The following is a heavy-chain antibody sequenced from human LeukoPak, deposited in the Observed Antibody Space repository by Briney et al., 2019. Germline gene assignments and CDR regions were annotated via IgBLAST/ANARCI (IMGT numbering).Heavy chain of an antibody. D-gene: IGHD5-24*01. J-gene: IGHJ4*02. CDR1: GFTFSNYW. CDR3: AKDGDGYTIFPYDY. V-gene: IGHV3-7*01. Sequence: GGPLRLSCAASGFTFSNYWMSWVRQAPGKGLEWVANIKQDGSVKYYVDSVKGRFTISRDNAKNSLYLQMNSLRAEDTAVYYCAKDGDGYTIFPYDYWGQGALVTVSS. CDR2: IKQDGSVK.